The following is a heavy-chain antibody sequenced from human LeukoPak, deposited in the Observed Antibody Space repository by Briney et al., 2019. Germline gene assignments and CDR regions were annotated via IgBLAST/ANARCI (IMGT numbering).Heavy chain of an antibody. Sequence: SETLSLTRTVSGGSISSSSYYWGWVRQPPGKGLEWIGSIYYSGSTYYNPSLKSRVTISVDTSKNQFSLKLSSVTAADTAVYYCARPGIAVADYYFDYWGQGTLVTVSS. CDR3: ARPGIAVADYYFDY. V-gene: IGHV4-39*01. D-gene: IGHD6-19*01. CDR2: IYYSGST. J-gene: IGHJ4*02. CDR1: GGSISSSSYY.